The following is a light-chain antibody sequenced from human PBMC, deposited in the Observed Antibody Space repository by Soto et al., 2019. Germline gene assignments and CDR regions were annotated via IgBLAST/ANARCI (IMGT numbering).Light chain of an antibody. CDR2: GAS. CDR3: QQYGSALPIT. CDR1: QSVTSSY. V-gene: IGKV3-20*01. J-gene: IGKJ5*01. Sequence: LVLTQSPGTLSLSPGERATLSCRASQSVTSSYLAWYQQKPGQAPRLLIYGASSRATGIPDRFSGSGSGTDFSLTISSLEPEDIAVYYCQQYGSALPITFGQGTRLEIK.